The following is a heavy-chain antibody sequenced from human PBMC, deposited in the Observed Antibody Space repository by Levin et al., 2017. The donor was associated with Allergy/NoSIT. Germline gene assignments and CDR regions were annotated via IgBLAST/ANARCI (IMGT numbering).Heavy chain of an antibody. CDR3: ARDQEYQLLYYYYYMDV. D-gene: IGHD2-2*01. J-gene: IGHJ6*03. Sequence: GESLKISCAASGFTFSSYSMNWVRQAPGKGLEWVSSISSSSSYIYYADSVKGRFTISRDNAKNSLYLQMNSLRAEDTAVYYCARDQEYQLLYYYYYMDVWGKGTTVTVSS. CDR2: ISSSSSYI. CDR1: GFTFSSYS. V-gene: IGHV3-21*01.